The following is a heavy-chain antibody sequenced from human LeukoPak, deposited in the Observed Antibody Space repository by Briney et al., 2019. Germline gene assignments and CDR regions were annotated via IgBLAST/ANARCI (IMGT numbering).Heavy chain of an antibody. CDR1: GFTFTSYS. CDR3: ARVHSSLAIPGGYDY. CDR2: ISSSGSTI. V-gene: IGHV3-48*01. J-gene: IGHJ4*02. Sequence: PGGSLRLSCSASGFTFTSYSMNWVRQAPGKGLEWVSYISSSGSTIYYADSVKGRFTISRDSAKNTLYLQMGSLRAEDMAVYYCARVHSSLAIPGGYDYWGQGTLVTVSS. D-gene: IGHD5-12*01.